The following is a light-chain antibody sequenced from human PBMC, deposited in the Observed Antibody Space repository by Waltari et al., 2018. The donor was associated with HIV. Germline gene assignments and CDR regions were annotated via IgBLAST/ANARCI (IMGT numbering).Light chain of an antibody. V-gene: IGLV3-25*03. CDR2: KYS. CDR1: AFPKQY. CDR3: QSADSSGTYVV. J-gene: IGLJ2*01. Sequence: SYALTQPPSVSVSPGQTARITCSGDAFPKQYANWYQQKPGQAPVLVIYKYSKRPPGIPERFSGSSSGTTVTLTISGVQAEDETDYYCQSADSSGTYVVFGGGTKLTVL.